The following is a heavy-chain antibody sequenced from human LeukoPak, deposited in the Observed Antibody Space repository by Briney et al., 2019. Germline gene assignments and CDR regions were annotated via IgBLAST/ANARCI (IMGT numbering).Heavy chain of an antibody. CDR1: GGSISSSNW. CDR3: GRLVTYSTSDDF. J-gene: IGHJ4*02. V-gene: IGHV4-4*02. Sequence: PSETLSLTRAVSGGSISSSNWWSWVRQTPGRGLEWIGEVYHTGITNYNPFLKSRVAISADKSRNQFSLNLNSVTAADTAVYYCGRLVTYSTSDDFWGQGTLVTVSS. CDR2: VYHTGIT. D-gene: IGHD6-6*01.